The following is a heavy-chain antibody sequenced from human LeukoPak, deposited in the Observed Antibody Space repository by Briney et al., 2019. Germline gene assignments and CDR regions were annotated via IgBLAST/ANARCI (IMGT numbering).Heavy chain of an antibody. J-gene: IGHJ5*02. CDR3: AGLSFITGTTVSWFDP. CDR1: GGSISNYY. Sequence: SGTLSLTCSVSGGSISGGSISNYYWSWIRQPPGKGLEWIAYIYYSGSTNYNPSLKSRVTISVDTSKNQFSLKLSSVTAADTAVYYCAGLSFITGTTVSWFDPWGQGTLVTVSS. V-gene: IGHV4-59*01. D-gene: IGHD1-20*01. CDR2: IYYSGST.